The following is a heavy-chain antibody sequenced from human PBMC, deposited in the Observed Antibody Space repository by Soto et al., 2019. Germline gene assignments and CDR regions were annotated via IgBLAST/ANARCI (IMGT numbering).Heavy chain of an antibody. V-gene: IGHV1-18*01. CDR3: ARDTAAAGIFDY. CDR1: GYTFTSYG. J-gene: IGHJ4*02. D-gene: IGHD6-13*01. CDR2: ISAYNGNT. Sequence: QVQLVQSGAEVKKPGASVKVSCKASGYTFTSYGISWVRQAPGQGREGMGWISAYNGNTNAAQKLQGRVTKTTDTSTSTAYTELRTLRSDVTAVYYCARDTAAAGIFDYWGQGTLVTVSP.